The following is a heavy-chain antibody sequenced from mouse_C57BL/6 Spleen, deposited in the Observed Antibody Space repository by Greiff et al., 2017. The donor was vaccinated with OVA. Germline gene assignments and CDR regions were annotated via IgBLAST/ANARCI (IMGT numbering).Heavy chain of an antibody. CDR2: IDPSDSYT. J-gene: IGHJ1*03. V-gene: IGHV1-59*01. CDR1: GYTFTSYW. Sequence: QVQLKQPGAELVRPGTSVKLSCKASGYTFTSYWMHWVKQRPGQGLEWIGVIDPSDSYTNYNQKFKGKATLTVDTSSSTAYMQLSSLTSEDSAVYYCARTFDWYFDVWGTGTTVTVSS. CDR3: ARTFDWYFDV.